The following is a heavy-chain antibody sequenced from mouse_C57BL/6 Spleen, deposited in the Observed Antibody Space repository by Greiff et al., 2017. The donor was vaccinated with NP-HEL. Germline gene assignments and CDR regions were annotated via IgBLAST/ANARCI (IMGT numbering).Heavy chain of an antibody. CDR3: ARHEDIHYGNYDWYFDV. V-gene: IGHV1-62-2*01. CDR2: FYPGSGSI. D-gene: IGHD2-1*01. J-gene: IGHJ1*03. CDR1: GYTFTEYT. Sequence: QVQLKESGAELVKPGASVKLSCKASGYTFTEYTIHWVKQRSGQGLEWIGWFYPGSGSIKYNEKFKDKATLTADKSSSTVYMELSRLTSEDSAVYFCARHEDIHYGNYDWYFDVWGTGTTVTVSS.